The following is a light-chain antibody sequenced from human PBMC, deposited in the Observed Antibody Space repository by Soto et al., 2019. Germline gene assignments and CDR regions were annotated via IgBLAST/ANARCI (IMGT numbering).Light chain of an antibody. J-gene: IGKJ1*01. CDR1: QSVSSSY. Sequence: DIVLTQSPATLSVSPGERAALSCRASQSVSSSYLAWYQQKPGQAPRLLIYGASSRATGIPDRFSGSGSGTDFTLTISRLEPEDFAVYYCQQYGSSLTWTFGQGTKVDIK. CDR3: QQYGSSLTWT. CDR2: GAS. V-gene: IGKV3-20*01.